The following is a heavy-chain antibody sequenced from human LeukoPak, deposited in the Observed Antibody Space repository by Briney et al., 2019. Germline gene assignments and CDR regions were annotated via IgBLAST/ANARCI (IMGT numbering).Heavy chain of an antibody. D-gene: IGHD6-13*01. J-gene: IGHJ4*02. CDR3: ARESGYNSYSSSWYDDY. V-gene: IGHV3-21*04. Sequence: GGSLRLSCAASGFTFSSYSMNWVRQAPGKGLEWVSSISSSSSYIYYADSVKGRFTISRDNAKNSLYLQMNSLRAEDTAVYYCARESGYNSYSSSWYDDYWGQGTLVTASS. CDR2: ISSSSSYI. CDR1: GFTFSSYS.